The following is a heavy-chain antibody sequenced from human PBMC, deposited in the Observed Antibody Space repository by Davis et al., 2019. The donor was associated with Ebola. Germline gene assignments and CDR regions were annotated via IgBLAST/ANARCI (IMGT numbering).Heavy chain of an antibody. J-gene: IGHJ6*04. CDR2: IYGGDI. Sequence: GGSLRLSCAASGFTFSSYWMSWVRQAQGKGLEWVSGIYGGDIHYAESVKGRLTISRDNSKNSLYLQMNSLRTEDTALYYCAKDIRTRLYSSSWYGYGMDVWGKGTTVTVSS. V-gene: IGHV3-43*02. CDR3: AKDIRTRLYSSSWYGYGMDV. CDR1: GFTFSSYW. D-gene: IGHD6-13*01.